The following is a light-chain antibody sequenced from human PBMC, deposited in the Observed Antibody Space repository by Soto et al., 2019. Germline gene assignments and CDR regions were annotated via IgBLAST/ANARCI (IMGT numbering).Light chain of an antibody. CDR2: DVN. Sequence: QSVLAQPRSVSGSPGQSVAISCTGTSSDVGGFNYVSWYQQHPGKAPKLMIYDVNKRPSGVPDRFSGSKSGNTASLTISGLQAEHEADYYCCQYAGGYTFDVFGTGTKVTVL. J-gene: IGLJ1*01. CDR1: SSDVGGFNY. CDR3: CQYAGGYTFDV. V-gene: IGLV2-11*01.